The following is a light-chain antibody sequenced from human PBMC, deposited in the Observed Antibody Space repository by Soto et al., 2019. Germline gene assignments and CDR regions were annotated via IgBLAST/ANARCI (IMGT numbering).Light chain of an antibody. V-gene: IGKV3-11*01. J-gene: IGKJ4*01. Sequence: EIVLTQSPATLSLSPGERATLSCGASQSVSSYLAWYQQKPGQAPRLLIYEASNRATGIPARFSGSGSGTDFTLTISSLEPEDFAVYYCQHRSGWPLTFGGGTKVDIK. CDR2: EAS. CDR1: QSVSSY. CDR3: QHRSGWPLT.